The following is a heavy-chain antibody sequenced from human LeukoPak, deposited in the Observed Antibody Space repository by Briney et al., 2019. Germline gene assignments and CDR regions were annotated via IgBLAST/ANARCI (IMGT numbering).Heavy chain of an antibody. CDR3: ARGGVLGGSSGWFDP. V-gene: IGHV4-59*01. Sequence: PSETLSLTCTVSSGCISSNYWSWIRQPPGKGLEWIGYIYYSGSTNYNPSLKSRVTISVDTSKNQFSLKLSSVTAADTAVYYCARGGVLGGSSGWFDPWGQGTLVTVSS. J-gene: IGHJ5*02. D-gene: IGHD3-16*01. CDR1: SGCISSNY. CDR2: IYYSGST.